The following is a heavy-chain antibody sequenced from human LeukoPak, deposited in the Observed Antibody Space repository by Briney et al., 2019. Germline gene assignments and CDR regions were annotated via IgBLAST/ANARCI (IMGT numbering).Heavy chain of an antibody. CDR2: IIPIFGTA. CDR3: ASSGRGYSGYDSGFDY. V-gene: IGHV1-69*05. CDR1: GGTFSSYA. Sequence: SVKVSCMASGGTFSSYAISWVRQAPGQGLEWMGGIIPIFGTANYAQKFQGRVTITTDESTSTAYMELSSLRSEDTAVYYCASSGRGYSGYDSGFDYWGQGTLVTVSS. J-gene: IGHJ4*02. D-gene: IGHD5-12*01.